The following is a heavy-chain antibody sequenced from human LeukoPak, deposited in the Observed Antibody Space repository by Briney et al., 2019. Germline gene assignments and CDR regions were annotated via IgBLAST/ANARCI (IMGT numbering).Heavy chain of an antibody. CDR3: TTDEDWNYARKDV. D-gene: IGHD1-7*01. J-gene: IGHJ6*02. CDR2: TVSEIDGETT. Sequence: PGGSLRLSCAASGFTFSNAWMSWVRQVPGKGLEWVGQTVSEIDGETTDYATPVKGRFTISRDDSKSTLYLQMNSLKIEDTAVYYCTTDEDWNYARKDVWGQGATVIVSS. V-gene: IGHV3-15*04. CDR1: GFTFSNAW.